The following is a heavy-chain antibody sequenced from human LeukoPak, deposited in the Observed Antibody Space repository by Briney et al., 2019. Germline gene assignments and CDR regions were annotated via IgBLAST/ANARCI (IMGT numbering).Heavy chain of an antibody. V-gene: IGHV3-30-3*01. Sequence: GGSLRLSCAASGFTFRSYAMHWVRQAPGKGLEWVAVISYDGNNKYNADSVKGRFNIDRDNSKNMLYLQMNSLTAEDTAVYYCARDTAGRSYFQHWGQGTLVTVSS. CDR3: ARDTAGRSYFQH. D-gene: IGHD2-15*01. J-gene: IGHJ1*01. CDR2: ISYDGNNK. CDR1: GFTFRSYA.